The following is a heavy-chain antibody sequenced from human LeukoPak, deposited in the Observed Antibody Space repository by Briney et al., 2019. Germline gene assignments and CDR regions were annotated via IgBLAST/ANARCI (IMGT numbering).Heavy chain of an antibody. CDR2: IYYSGST. J-gene: IGHJ3*02. D-gene: IGHD2-21*01. V-gene: IGHV4-31*03. Sequence: SETLSLTCTVSGGSISSGGYYWSWIRQHPGKGLEWIGYIYYSGSTYYNPSLKSRVTISVDTSKNQFSLKLSSLTAADTAVYYCAGAISDAFDIWGQGTMVTVSS. CDR1: GGSISSGGYY. CDR3: AGAISDAFDI.